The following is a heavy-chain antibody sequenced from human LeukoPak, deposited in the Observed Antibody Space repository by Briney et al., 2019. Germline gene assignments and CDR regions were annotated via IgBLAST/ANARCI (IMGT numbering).Heavy chain of an antibody. V-gene: IGHV1-2*02. CDR2: INPNSGCT. Sequence: ASVNVSCKASGYTFTDYYMHWVRQAPGQGLEWMGWINPNSGCTNYAQKFQGRVTMTRDTSISTAYMELSRLRSDNTAVYYCASSGQLGMPGYYYYGMDVWGQGTTVTVSS. CDR1: GYTFTDYY. J-gene: IGHJ6*02. CDR3: ASSGQLGMPGYYYYGMDV. D-gene: IGHD7-27*01.